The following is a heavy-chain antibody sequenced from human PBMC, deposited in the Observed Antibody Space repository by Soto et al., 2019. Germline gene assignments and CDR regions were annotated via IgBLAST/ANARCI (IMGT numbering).Heavy chain of an antibody. Sequence: SDTLSLTPPVSIGSISRSTYDCGRIRQSPGKGLEWIGSMYYSGSTHYTPSLKSRVTISGDTSKNQFSLKLSSVTVADTAVYYCARQAPPRAWFDPWGQGILVTVSS. CDR2: MYYSGST. CDR3: ARQAPPRAWFDP. J-gene: IGHJ5*02. CDR1: IGSISRSTYD. V-gene: IGHV4-39*01.